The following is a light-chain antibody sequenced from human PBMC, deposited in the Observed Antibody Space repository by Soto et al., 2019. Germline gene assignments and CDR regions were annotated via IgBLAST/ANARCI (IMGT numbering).Light chain of an antibody. Sequence: EIVVTQFPATLSLSPGERATLSCRASQNINRYLAWYQQKPGQAPRLIIYDASNRATGIPARFSGSGSGTAFALTISSLEPQDFAVYYCLQDFRYPRTFGQGTKVEIK. V-gene: IGKV3-11*01. J-gene: IGKJ1*01. CDR3: LQDFRYPRT. CDR2: DAS. CDR1: QNINRY.